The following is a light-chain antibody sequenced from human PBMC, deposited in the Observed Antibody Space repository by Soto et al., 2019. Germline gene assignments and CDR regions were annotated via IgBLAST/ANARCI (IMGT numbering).Light chain of an antibody. J-gene: IGLJ3*02. Sequence: SYELTQPPSVSVSPGQTARITCSGDALPKQYAFWYQQKPGQAPVVMIYKDTERPSGIPERFSGSSSGTTVTLTISGAQAEDEADYYCQSADSTGTGVFGGGTKVTVL. CDR1: ALPKQY. CDR2: KDT. V-gene: IGLV3-25*03. CDR3: QSADSTGTGV.